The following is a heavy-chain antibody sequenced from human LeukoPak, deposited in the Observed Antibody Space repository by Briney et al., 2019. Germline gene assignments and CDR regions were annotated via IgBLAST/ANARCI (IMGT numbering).Heavy chain of an antibody. J-gene: IGHJ6*04. CDR3: ASAKGSGYYGSGGSLRALSYGMDV. D-gene: IGHD3-10*01. V-gene: IGHV3-13*01. Sequence: GGSLRLSCAASGFTFSSYDMHWVRQATGKGLEWVSAIDTAGDTYYPGSVKSRVTISRENAKNTLYLEMNSLRDGDTAVYYGASAKGSGYYGSGGSLRALSYGMDVWGKGTTVTVSS. CDR1: GFTFSSYD. CDR2: IDTAGDT.